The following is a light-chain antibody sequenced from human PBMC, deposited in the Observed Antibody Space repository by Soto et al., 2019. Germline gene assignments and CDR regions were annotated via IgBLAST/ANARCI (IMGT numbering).Light chain of an antibody. Sequence: QSALTQPPSASGSPGQSVTISCTGTSSDVGAYNYVSWYQQYPGKAPKLMIYEVSKRPSGVPDRFSGSKSGKTASLTVSGLQPEDEADYYCTSYAGSNHYVFGTGTKLTVL. CDR1: SSDVGAYNY. V-gene: IGLV2-8*01. J-gene: IGLJ1*01. CDR3: TSYAGSNHYV. CDR2: EVS.